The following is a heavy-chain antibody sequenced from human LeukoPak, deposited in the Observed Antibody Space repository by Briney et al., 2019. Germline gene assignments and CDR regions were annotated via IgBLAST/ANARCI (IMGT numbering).Heavy chain of an antibody. J-gene: IGHJ4*02. CDR1: GFSVRDNY. V-gene: IGHV3-53*01. CDR3: AIRRITIFGVYY. CDR2: LYSGGAA. D-gene: IGHD3-3*01. Sequence: GGSLRLSCAVSGFSVRDNYLNWVRQTPGGGLECVSVLYSGGAAYYADSVKGRFTISRDTSKNTLSLQMNSLRAEDTAVYYCAIRRITIFGVYYWGQGTLVTVSS.